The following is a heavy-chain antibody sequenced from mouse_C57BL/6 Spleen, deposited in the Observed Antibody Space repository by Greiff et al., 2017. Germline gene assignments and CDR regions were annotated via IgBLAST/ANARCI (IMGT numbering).Heavy chain of an antibody. CDR1: GYAFSSYW. V-gene: IGHV1-80*01. D-gene: IGHD1-1*01. Sequence: VKLVESGAELVKPGASVKISCKASGYAFSSYWMNWVKQRPGKGLEWIGQIYPGDGDTNYNGKFKGKATLTADKSSSTAYMQLSSLTSEDSAVYFCARSRDYGSIYAMDYWGQGTSVTVSS. CDR2: IYPGDGDT. J-gene: IGHJ4*01. CDR3: ARSRDYGSIYAMDY.